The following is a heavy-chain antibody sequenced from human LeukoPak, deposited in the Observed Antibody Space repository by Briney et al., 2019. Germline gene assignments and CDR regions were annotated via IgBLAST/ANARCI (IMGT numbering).Heavy chain of an antibody. CDR3: ARGLYYYGSGSYGFRQPIDY. D-gene: IGHD3-10*01. J-gene: IGHJ4*02. Sequence: SETLSLTCAVYGGSFSVYYWSWIRQPPGKGLEWIGEINHSGSTNYNPSLKSRVTISVDTSKNQFSLKLSSVTAADTAVYYCARGLYYYGSGSYGFRQPIDYWGQGTLVTVSS. CDR1: GGSFSVYY. V-gene: IGHV4-34*01. CDR2: INHSGST.